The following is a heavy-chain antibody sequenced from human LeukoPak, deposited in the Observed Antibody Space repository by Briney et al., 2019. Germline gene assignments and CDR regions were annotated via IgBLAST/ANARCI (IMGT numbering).Heavy chain of an antibody. CDR2: IYYSGST. CDR1: GGSISSSSYY. Sequence: SETLSLTCTVSGGSISSSSYYWGWIRQPPGKGLEWIGSIYYSGSTYYNPSLKSRVTISVDTSKNQFSLKLSSVTAADTAVYYCARVINWNESRYFDYWGQGTLVTVSS. D-gene: IGHD1-1*01. CDR3: ARVINWNESRYFDY. V-gene: IGHV4-39*07. J-gene: IGHJ4*02.